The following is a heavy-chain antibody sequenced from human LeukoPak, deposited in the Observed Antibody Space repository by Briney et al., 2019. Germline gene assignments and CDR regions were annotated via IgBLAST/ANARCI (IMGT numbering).Heavy chain of an antibody. CDR2: ISGSGGST. Sequence: PGGSLRLSCAASGFTFSTYAMSWVRQAPGKGLEWVSGISGSGGSTYYADSVKGRFTISRDNSKTTVYLQMNSLRAEDTAVYYCAKIGGWPVDYWGQGTLVTVSS. V-gene: IGHV3-23*01. J-gene: IGHJ4*02. CDR1: GFTFSTYA. CDR3: AKIGGWPVDY.